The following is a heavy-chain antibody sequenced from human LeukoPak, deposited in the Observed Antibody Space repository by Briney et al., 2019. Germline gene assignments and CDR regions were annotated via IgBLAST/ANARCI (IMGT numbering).Heavy chain of an antibody. CDR3: AKPPSRKTGGYYFDY. V-gene: IGHV3-23*01. J-gene: IGHJ4*02. Sequence: PGGSLRLSCAASGFTFSSYAMSWVRQAPGKGLEWVSAISGSGGSTYYADSAKGRFTISRDNSKNTLYLQMNSLRAEDTAVYYCAKPPSRKTGGYYFDYWGQGTLVTVSS. CDR1: GFTFSSYA. CDR2: ISGSGGST. D-gene: IGHD3-16*01.